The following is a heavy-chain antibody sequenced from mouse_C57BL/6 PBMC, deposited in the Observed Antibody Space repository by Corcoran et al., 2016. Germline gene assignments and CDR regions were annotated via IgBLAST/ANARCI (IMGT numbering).Heavy chain of an antibody. CDR3: ARRGSYYGSREYYAMDY. D-gene: IGHD1-1*01. CDR2: IYWDDDK. J-gene: IGHJ4*01. Sequence: QVTLKESGPGILQSSQTLSLTCSFSGFSLSTSGMGVSWIRQPSGKGLEWLAHIYWDDDKRYNPSLKSRLTISKDTSRNQVFLKITSVDTADTATYYCARRGSYYGSREYYAMDYWGQGTSVTVSS. V-gene: IGHV8-12*01. CDR1: GFSLSTSGMG.